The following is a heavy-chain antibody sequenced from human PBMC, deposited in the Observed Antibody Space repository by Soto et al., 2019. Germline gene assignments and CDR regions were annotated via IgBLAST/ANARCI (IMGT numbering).Heavy chain of an antibody. CDR2: ITNSGSTK. CDR3: HRTLAARLAY. D-gene: IGHD6-6*01. CDR1: GFPFSDYY. J-gene: IGHJ4*02. V-gene: IGHV3-11*01. Sequence: GGSLRLSCAASGFPFSDYYMSWIRQAPGKGLEWVSHITNSGSTKYYADSVKGRFTISRDNAKNSLFLQMNSLRAEDTAVYYCHRTLAARLAYWGQGTPVTVSS.